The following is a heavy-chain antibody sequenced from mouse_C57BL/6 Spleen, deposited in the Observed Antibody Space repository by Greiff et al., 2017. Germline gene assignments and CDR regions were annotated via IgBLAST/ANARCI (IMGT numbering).Heavy chain of an antibody. V-gene: IGHV1-7*01. CDR2: INPSSGYT. J-gene: IGHJ2*01. D-gene: IGHD4-1*01. CDR3: AREGGLGH. Sequence: QVHVKQSGAELAKPGASVKLSCKASGYTFTSYWMHWVKQRPGQGLEWIGYINPSSGYTKYNQKFKDKATFTADKSSSTAYMQLSSLTYEDSAVYYCAREGGLGHWGQGTTLTVSS. CDR1: GYTFTSYW.